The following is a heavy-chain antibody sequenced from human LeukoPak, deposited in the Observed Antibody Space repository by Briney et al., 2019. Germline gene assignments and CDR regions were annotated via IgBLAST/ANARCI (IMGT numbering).Heavy chain of an antibody. CDR1: VFTFSSYS. J-gene: IGHJ4*02. Sequence: HPGGCLRLSCAASVFTFSSYSMSWVRQAPWKGLEWVSTISGSGGNRYNADSVKGRFTISRDNSKNTLYLQMNSLRAEDTALYYCAKGYSGYECFDYWGQGTLVTVSS. V-gene: IGHV3-23*01. CDR2: ISGSGGNR. CDR3: AKGYSGYECFDY. D-gene: IGHD5-12*01.